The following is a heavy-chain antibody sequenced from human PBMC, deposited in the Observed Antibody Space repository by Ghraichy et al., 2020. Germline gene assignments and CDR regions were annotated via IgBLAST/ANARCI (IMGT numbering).Heavy chain of an antibody. CDR3: ATHSGYSSGWYRVDY. V-gene: IGHV3-23*01. CDR2: ISGSGGST. J-gene: IGHJ4*02. Sequence: GESLNISCAASGFTFSSYAMSWVRQAPGKGLEWVSAISGSGGSTYYADSVKGRFTISRDNSKNTLYLQMNSLRAEDTAVYYCATHSGYSSGWYRVDYWGQGTLVTVSS. D-gene: IGHD6-19*01. CDR1: GFTFSSYA.